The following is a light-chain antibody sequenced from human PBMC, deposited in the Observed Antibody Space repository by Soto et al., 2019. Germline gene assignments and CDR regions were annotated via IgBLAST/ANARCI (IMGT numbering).Light chain of an antibody. J-gene: IGKJ5*01. CDR2: AAS. V-gene: IGKV1-39*01. CDR3: QQSYSTPSIT. CDR1: QSISSY. Sequence: EIQMTQTPSSLSASVGDRVTITCRASQSISSYLNWYQQKPGKAPKLLIYAASSLQSGVPSRFSGSGSGTDFTLTISSLQPEDFATYYCQQSYSTPSITFGQRTRLEIK.